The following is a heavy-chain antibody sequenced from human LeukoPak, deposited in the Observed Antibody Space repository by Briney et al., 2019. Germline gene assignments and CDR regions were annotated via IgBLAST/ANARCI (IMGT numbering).Heavy chain of an antibody. V-gene: IGHV4-34*01. CDR3: ARVVFGDYLDY. CDR1: GGSFSGYY. CDR2: INHSGST. D-gene: IGHD4-17*01. Sequence: PSGTLSLTCAVYGGSFSGYYWSWIRQPPGKGLEWIGEINHSGSTNYNPSLKSRVTISVDTSKNQFSLKLSSVTAADTAVYYCARVVFGDYLDYWGQGTLVTVSS. J-gene: IGHJ4*02.